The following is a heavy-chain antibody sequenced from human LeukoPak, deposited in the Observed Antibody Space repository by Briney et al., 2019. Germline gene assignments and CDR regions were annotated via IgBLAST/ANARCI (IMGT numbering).Heavy chain of an antibody. CDR2: INHSGST. J-gene: IGHJ6*02. CDR3: AGYYSSIYGMDV. D-gene: IGHD3-3*01. V-gene: IGHV4-34*01. Sequence: PSETLSLTCAVNGGSFSGYFWSWIRQPPRKGLEWIGEINHSGSTYYNASLKSRITISADTSKRQFSLRMNSVTAADTAVYFCAGYYSSIYGMDVWGQGTSVTVSS. CDR1: GGSFSGYF.